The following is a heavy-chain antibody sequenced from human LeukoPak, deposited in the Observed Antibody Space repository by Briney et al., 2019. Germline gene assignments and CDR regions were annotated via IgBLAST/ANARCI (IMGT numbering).Heavy chain of an antibody. D-gene: IGHD6-19*01. V-gene: IGHV3-66*02. J-gene: IGHJ5*02. CDR1: GFTVSNNY. CDR2: IYSGGST. Sequence: PGGSLRLSCVVSGFTVSNNYMSWVRQAPRKGLEWVSLIYSGGSTYYADSVKGRFTISRDNSKNTVYLQMNSLTTEDTAVYHCAKDLYGSDWYNYFDPWGQGALVTVSS. CDR3: AKDLYGSDWYNYFDP.